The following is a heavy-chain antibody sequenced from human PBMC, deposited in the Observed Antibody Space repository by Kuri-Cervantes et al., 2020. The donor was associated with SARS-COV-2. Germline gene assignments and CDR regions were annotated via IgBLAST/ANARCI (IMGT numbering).Heavy chain of an antibody. V-gene: IGHV4-34*01. J-gene: IGHJ5*02. CDR2: INHSGST. Sequence: GSLRLSFAVSDDSISSGYYWSWIRQPPGKGLEWIGEINHSGSTNYNPSLKSRVTISVDTSKNQFSLKLSSVTAADTAVYYCARLHRAQIWFDPWGQGTLVTVSS. D-gene: IGHD4-11*01. CDR3: ARLHRAQIWFDP. CDR1: DDSISSGYY.